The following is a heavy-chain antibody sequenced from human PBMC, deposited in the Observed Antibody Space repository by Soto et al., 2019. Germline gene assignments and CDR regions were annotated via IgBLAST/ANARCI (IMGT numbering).Heavy chain of an antibody. CDR1: GFTFDDYA. Sequence: PGGSLRLSCAASGFTFDDYAMHWVRQAPGKGLEWVSLISWDGGSTYYADPVKGRFTISRDNSKNSLYLQMNSLRAEDTALYYCAKGHFFGVVTPYGMDVWGQGTTVTVSS. CDR3: AKGHFFGVVTPYGMDV. V-gene: IGHV3-43D*04. CDR2: ISWDGGST. J-gene: IGHJ6*02. D-gene: IGHD3-3*01.